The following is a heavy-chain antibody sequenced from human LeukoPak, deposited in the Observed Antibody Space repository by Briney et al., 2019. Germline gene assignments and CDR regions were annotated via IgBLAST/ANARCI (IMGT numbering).Heavy chain of an antibody. CDR2: INHSGST. V-gene: IGHV4-34*01. CDR1: GGSFSGYY. D-gene: IGHD3-3*01. Sequence: SETLSLTCTVYGGSFSGYYWSWIRQPPGKGLEWIGEINHSGSTNYNPSLKSRVTISVDTSKNQFSLKLSSVTAADTAVYYCARQTRVVLRFLEWLLYSQAFDYWGQGTLVTVSS. CDR3: ARQTRVVLRFLEWLLYSQAFDY. J-gene: IGHJ4*02.